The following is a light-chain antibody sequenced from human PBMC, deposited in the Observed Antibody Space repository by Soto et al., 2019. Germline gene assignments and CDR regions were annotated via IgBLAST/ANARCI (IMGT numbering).Light chain of an antibody. CDR3: QAWDSSLYV. CDR2: QDS. J-gene: IGLJ1*01. Sequence: SYELTQPPSVSVYPGQTASITCSGDKLGDKYACWYQQKPGQSPVLVIYQDSKRPSGIPERFSGSNSGNTATLTISGTQAMDEADYYCQAWDSSLYVFGTGTKLTVL. V-gene: IGLV3-1*01. CDR1: KLGDKY.